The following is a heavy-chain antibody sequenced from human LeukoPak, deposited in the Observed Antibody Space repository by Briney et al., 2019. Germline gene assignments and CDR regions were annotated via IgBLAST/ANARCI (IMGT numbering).Heavy chain of an antibody. Sequence: SETLSLTCTVSGGSVSSGSYYWRWIRQPPGKGLEWIGYIYYSGSTNYNPSLKSRITISVDTSKNQFSLKLSSVTAADTAVYYCARVGSHCFDYWGQGTLVTVSS. J-gene: IGHJ4*02. D-gene: IGHD6-13*01. CDR3: ARVGSHCFDY. V-gene: IGHV4-61*01. CDR2: IYYSGST. CDR1: GGSVSSGSYY.